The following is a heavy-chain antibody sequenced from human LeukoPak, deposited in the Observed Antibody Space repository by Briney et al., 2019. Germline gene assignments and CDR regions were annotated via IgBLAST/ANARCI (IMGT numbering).Heavy chain of an antibody. CDR2: IGSYGTSI. CDR1: GFSFSDYY. CDR3: ARETKTMGDPFDY. Sequence: GGSLRLSCAASGFSFSDYYMSWIRQAPGKGLEWVSYIGSYGTSIYFADSVKGRFTISRDNAKNSLSLQMNSLRAEDTAVYYCARETKTMGDPFDYWGQGTLVTVSS. V-gene: IGHV3-11*04. J-gene: IGHJ4*02. D-gene: IGHD3-16*01.